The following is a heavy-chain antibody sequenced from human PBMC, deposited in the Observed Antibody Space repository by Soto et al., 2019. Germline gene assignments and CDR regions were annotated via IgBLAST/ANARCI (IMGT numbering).Heavy chain of an antibody. V-gene: IGHV1-18*01. CDR1: GYTFASYA. CDR2: ISAYNGNT. Sequence: APVKVSWKASGYTFASYAISWMRQAPGQGLEWMGWISAYNGNTNYAQKLQGRVTMTTDTSTSTAYMELRSLRSDDTAVYYCARDPPPPDYWGQGTLVTVSS. J-gene: IGHJ4*02. CDR3: ARDPPPPDY.